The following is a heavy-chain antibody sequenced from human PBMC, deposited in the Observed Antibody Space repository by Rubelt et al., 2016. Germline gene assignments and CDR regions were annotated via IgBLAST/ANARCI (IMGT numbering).Heavy chain of an antibody. CDR1: GFTFSSYA. D-gene: IGHD4-17*01. CDR2: ISGSGGST. CDR3: AKVPIRTVTSTFDY. Sequence: EVQLLESGGGLVQPGGSLRLSCAASGFTFSSYAMSWVRQAPGKGLEWFSAISGSGGSTYYADSVRGRFTISRDNPKHTLYLQMNRLSAEDTAVYYCAKVPIRTVTSTFDYWGQGTLVTVSS. J-gene: IGHJ4*02. V-gene: IGHV3-23*01.